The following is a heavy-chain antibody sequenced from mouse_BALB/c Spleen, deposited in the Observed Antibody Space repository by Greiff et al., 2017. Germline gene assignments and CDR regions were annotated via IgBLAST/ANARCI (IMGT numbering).Heavy chain of an antibody. CDR1: GYTFTSYW. D-gene: IGHD2-2*01. J-gene: IGHJ3*01. V-gene: IGHV1S81*02. CDR3: GYGYDVMRFAY. CDR2: INPSNGRT. Sequence: QVQLQQPGAELVKPGASVKLSCKASGYTFTSYWMHWVKQRPGQGLEWIGEINPSNGRTNYNEKFKSKATLTVDKSSSTAYMQLSSLTSEDSAVYYCGYGYDVMRFAYWGQGTLVTVSA.